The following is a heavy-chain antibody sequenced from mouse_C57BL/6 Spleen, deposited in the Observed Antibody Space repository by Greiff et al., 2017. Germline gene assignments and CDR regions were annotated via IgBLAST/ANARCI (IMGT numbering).Heavy chain of an antibody. CDR3: AIGGRLPTVVGAMDY. D-gene: IGHD1-1*01. J-gene: IGHJ4*01. CDR1: GYTFTSYW. Sequence: QVQLQQPGAELVKPGASVKVSCKASGYTFTSYWMHWVKQRPGQGLEWIGRIHPSDSDTNYNQKFKGKATLTVDKSSSTAYMQLSSLTSEDSAVYSVAIGGRLPTVVGAMDYWGQGTSVTVSS. CDR2: IHPSDSDT. V-gene: IGHV1-74*01.